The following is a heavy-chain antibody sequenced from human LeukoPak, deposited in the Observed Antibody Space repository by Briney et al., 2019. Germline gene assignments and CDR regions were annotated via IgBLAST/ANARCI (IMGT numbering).Heavy chain of an antibody. CDR3: ARGFNYYDSSGYYEPFDY. CDR1: GGSISSYY. D-gene: IGHD3-22*01. V-gene: IGHV4-4*07. J-gene: IGHJ4*02. Sequence: PSETLSLTCTVSGGSISSYYWSWIRQPAGKGLEWIGRIYTSGSTNYNPSLKSRVTMSVDTSKNQFSLKLSSVTAADTAVYYCARGFNYYDSSGYYEPFDYWGQGTLVTVSS. CDR2: IYTSGST.